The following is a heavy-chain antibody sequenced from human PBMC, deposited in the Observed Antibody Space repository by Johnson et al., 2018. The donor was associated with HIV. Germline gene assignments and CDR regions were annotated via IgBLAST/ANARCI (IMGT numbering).Heavy chain of an antibody. CDR3: ATTHGLSFFQSLDI. D-gene: IGHD2/OR15-2a*01. CDR2: IYSGGST. Sequence: VQLVESGGGLVQPGGSLRLSCAASGFTVSSNYMNWVRQTPGKGLEWVSVIYSGGSTYYADSVKGRVSISRDNSKNTLYLQMNSLRAEDTAVYYCATTHGLSFFQSLDIWGQGTKVTVSS. J-gene: IGHJ3*02. CDR1: GFTVSSNY. V-gene: IGHV3-66*01.